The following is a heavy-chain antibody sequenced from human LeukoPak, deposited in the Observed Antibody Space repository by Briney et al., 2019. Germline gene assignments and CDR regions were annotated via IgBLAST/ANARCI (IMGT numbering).Heavy chain of an antibody. J-gene: IGHJ4*02. CDR1: GFTFSSYG. D-gene: IGHD5-24*01. V-gene: IGHV3-13*01. CDR3: AKDQRWLQWDYFDY. Sequence: GGSLRLSCAASGFTFSSYGMHWVRQATGKGLEWVSAIGTAGDTYYPGSVKGRFTISRDNSKNTLYLQMNSLRAEDTAVYYCAKDQRWLQWDYFDYWGQGTLDTVSS. CDR2: IGTAGDT.